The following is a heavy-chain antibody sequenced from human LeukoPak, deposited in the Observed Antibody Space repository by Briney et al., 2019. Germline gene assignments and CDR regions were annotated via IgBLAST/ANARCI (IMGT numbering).Heavy chain of an antibody. V-gene: IGHV3-33*01. CDR3: ARVNRGALDY. CDR1: GFTFSSYG. Sequence: PARTLRLSCAASGFTFSSYGMHWVRQAPGKGLEWVAVIWYDGSNKYYADSVKGRFTISRDNSKNTLYLQMNSLRAEDTAVYYCARVNRGALDYWGQGTLVTVSS. D-gene: IGHD2/OR15-2a*01. CDR2: IWYDGSNK. J-gene: IGHJ4*02.